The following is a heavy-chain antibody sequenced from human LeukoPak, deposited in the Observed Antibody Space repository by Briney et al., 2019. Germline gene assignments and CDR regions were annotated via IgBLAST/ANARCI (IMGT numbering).Heavy chain of an antibody. CDR1: GFTFSDYY. V-gene: IGHV3-11*01. D-gene: IGHD4-17*01. CDR2: ISSSGSTI. Sequence: GGSLRLSCAASGFTFSDYYMSWIRQAPGMGLEWVSYISSSGSTIYYADSVKGRFTISRDNAKNSLYLQMNSLRAEDTAVYYCARDLTGMITTVTTHPDYWGQGTLVTVSS. CDR3: ARDLTGMITTVTTHPDY. J-gene: IGHJ4*02.